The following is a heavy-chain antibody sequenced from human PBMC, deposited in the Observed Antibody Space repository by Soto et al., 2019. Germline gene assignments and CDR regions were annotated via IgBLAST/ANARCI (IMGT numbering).Heavy chain of an antibody. CDR2: TIPMFGTP. D-gene: IGHD3-22*01. J-gene: IGHJ6*02. CDR3: ARPLRDRNYYYGMAV. CDR1: GGTFSKYA. Sequence: QVQLVQSGAEMQQPGASVRVSCKASGGTFSKYAFSWVRQAPGQGLEWLGGTIPMFGTPNYAQKLQGRVAISADESTATVYMEWSSLRSEDTAVYFCARPLRDRNYYYGMAVWGQGTTVTVSS. V-gene: IGHV1-69*01.